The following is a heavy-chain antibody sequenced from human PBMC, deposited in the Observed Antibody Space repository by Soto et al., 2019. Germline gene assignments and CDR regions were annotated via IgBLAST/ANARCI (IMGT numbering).Heavy chain of an antibody. V-gene: IGHV3-15*01. Sequence: EVQLVESGGGLVKPGESLRLSCEASGASFTKAWMNWVRQAPGKGLEWVGRIKTRIDSATTDYAAPVKGRFTISRDDSKNTLYLQMDSLKTEDTAVYYCSTDDLSWLRGLEYWGQGTLVTVSS. CDR2: IKTRIDSATT. D-gene: IGHD5-12*01. CDR1: GASFTKAW. J-gene: IGHJ4*02. CDR3: STDDLSWLRGLEY.